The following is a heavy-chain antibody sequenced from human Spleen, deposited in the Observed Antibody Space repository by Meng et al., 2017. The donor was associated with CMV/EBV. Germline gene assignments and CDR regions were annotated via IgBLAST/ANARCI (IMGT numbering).Heavy chain of an antibody. CDR1: GFTFSDYY. CDR3: AREDQYQLGGMDV. CDR2: ISSSGSTI. D-gene: IGHD2-2*01. V-gene: IGHV3-11*01. J-gene: IGHJ6*02. Sequence: GESLKISCAASGFTFSDYYMSWIRQAPGKGLEWVSYISSSGSTIYYADSVKGRFTISRDNAKNSLYLQMNSLRAEDTAVYYCAREDQYQLGGMDVWGQGNTVTVSS.